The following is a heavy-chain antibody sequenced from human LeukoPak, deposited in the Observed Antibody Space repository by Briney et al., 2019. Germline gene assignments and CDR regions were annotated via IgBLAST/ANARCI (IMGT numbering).Heavy chain of an antibody. CDR3: AKDLRDTAMVEYYFDY. V-gene: IGHV3-23*01. Sequence: GGSLRLSCAVSGITLSNYGMSWVRQAPGKGLEWVSDISGSGGRTYYADSAKGRFTISRDNSKNTLYLQMNSLRAEDTAVYYCAKDLRDTAMVEYYFDYWGQGTLVTVAS. D-gene: IGHD5-18*01. J-gene: IGHJ4*02. CDR2: ISGSGGRT. CDR1: GITLSNYG.